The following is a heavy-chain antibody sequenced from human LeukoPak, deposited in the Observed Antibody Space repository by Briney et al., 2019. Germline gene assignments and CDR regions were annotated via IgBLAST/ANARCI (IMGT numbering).Heavy chain of an antibody. D-gene: IGHD2/OR15-2a*01. CDR2: LKQDGSEK. V-gene: IGHV3-7*01. Sequence: GGSLRLSCAASGFTFTYYWMNWVRQAPGKGVEWGANLKQDGSEKNYVDSVKGRFTISRDNAKNSLYLQMNSLRVEDTAVYYCARERVTTTSFDYWGQGVLVTVSS. CDR3: ARERVTTTSFDY. J-gene: IGHJ4*02. CDR1: GFTFTYYW.